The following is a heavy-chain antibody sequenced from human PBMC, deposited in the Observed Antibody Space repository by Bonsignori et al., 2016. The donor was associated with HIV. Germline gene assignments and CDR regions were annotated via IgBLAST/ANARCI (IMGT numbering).Heavy chain of an antibody. CDR2: IYTSGST. J-gene: IGHJ4*02. V-gene: IGHV4-61*02. CDR1: GGSISSGSYY. Sequence: SETLSLTCTVSGGSISSGSYYWSWIRQPAGKGLEWIGRIYTSGSTNYNPSLKSRVTISVDTSKNQFSLKLSSVTAADTAVYYCARDSPSSFDYWGQGTLVTVSS. D-gene: IGHD6-6*01. CDR3: ARDSPSSFDY.